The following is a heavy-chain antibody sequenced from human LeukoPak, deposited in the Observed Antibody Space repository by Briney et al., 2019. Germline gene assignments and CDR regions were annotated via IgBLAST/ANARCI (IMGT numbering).Heavy chain of an antibody. CDR1: GGSISSYY. Sequence: SETLSLTCTVSGGSISSYYWSWIRQPPGEGLEWSGYIYYSGSTNYNPSLKSRVTISVDTSKNQFSLKLSSVTAADTAVYYCARRVGGYSGSWFFDYWGQGTLVTVSS. CDR2: IYYSGST. V-gene: IGHV4-59*01. D-gene: IGHD1-26*01. J-gene: IGHJ4*02. CDR3: ARRVGGYSGSWFFDY.